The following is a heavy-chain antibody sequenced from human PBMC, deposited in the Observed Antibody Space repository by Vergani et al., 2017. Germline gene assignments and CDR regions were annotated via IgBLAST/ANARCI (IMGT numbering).Heavy chain of an antibody. CDR2: IRYDGSNK. Sequence: QVQLVESGGGVVQPGGSLRLSCAASGFTFSSYGMHWVRQAPRKGLEWVAFIRYDGSNKYYADSVKGRFTISRDNSKNTLYQQMNSLRAEDTAVYYCAKEGYGDYFVHAFDIWGQGTMVTVSS. V-gene: IGHV3-30*02. CDR1: GFTFSSYG. J-gene: IGHJ3*02. CDR3: AKEGYGDYFVHAFDI. D-gene: IGHD4-17*01.